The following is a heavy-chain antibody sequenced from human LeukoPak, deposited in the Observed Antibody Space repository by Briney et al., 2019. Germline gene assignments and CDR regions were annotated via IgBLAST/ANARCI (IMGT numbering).Heavy chain of an antibody. V-gene: IGHV1-2*02. Sequence: ASVKVSCKTSGYTFTGYYIHLLRQAPGQGLEWMGWINPNSGGTNYAQKFQGRVTMTRDTSISTAYMELSRLRSDDTAVYYCARDRVRGGDYYYYMDVWGKGTTVTVSS. D-gene: IGHD3-10*01. CDR3: ARDRVRGGDYYYYMDV. CDR1: GYTFTGYY. J-gene: IGHJ6*03. CDR2: INPNSGGT.